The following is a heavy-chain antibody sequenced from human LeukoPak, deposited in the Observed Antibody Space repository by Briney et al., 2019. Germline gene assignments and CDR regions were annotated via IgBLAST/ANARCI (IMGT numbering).Heavy chain of an antibody. CDR2: IYSGGST. CDR3: AREQWELPDHDAFDI. D-gene: IGHD1-26*01. V-gene: IGHV3-66*02. J-gene: IGHJ3*02. Sequence: GGSLRLSCAASGFTVSSNYMSWVRQAPGKGLEWVSVIYSGGSTYYADSVKGRFTISRDNSKNTLYLQMNSLRAEDTAAYYCAREQWELPDHDAFDIWGQGTMVTVSS. CDR1: GFTVSSNY.